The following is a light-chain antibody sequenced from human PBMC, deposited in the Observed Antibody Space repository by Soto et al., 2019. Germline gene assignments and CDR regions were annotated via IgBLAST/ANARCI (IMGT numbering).Light chain of an antibody. CDR1: QGISID. J-gene: IGKJ5*01. Sequence: AIQMTQSPSSLSASVGDRVTITCRASQGISIDLTWYQQKPGKAPKLLIYGASNLQSGVPSRFSGSGAGTSFTLTISSLQPEDFATYYCLQDYNYPLTFGQGTRLDIK. CDR3: LQDYNYPLT. CDR2: GAS. V-gene: IGKV1-6*01.